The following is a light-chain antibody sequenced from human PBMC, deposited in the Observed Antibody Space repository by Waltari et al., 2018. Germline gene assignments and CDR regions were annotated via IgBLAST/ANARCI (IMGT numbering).Light chain of an antibody. CDR3: QKYDFLPAT. J-gene: IGKJ1*01. CDR1: QGVGKY. V-gene: IGKV3-20*01. CDR2: HAS. Sequence: IVLTQSPGTLSLSPGERATLSCRASQGVGKYLAWYQRRPGQAPRLLLYHASIRATGIPDRFSGSGYVTDFNLTISRLEPEDFAGYYCQKYDFLPATFGQGTTVEIK.